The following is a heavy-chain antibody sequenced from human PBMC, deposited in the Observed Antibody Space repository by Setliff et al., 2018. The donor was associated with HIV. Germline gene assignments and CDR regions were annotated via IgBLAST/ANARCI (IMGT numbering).Heavy chain of an antibody. J-gene: IGHJ6*04. V-gene: IGHV5-51*01. Sequence: GESLKISCQGSGYVFTSHWIGWVRQQAGKGLEWMGIIYPGDSDARYGPSFQGQVTISADKSISTAYLQWSSLKASDTAMYYCARLQFLEGYFLDVWGTGTTVTVPQ. CDR2: IYPGDSDA. D-gene: IGHD3-3*01. CDR1: GYVFTSHW. CDR3: ARLQFLEGYFLDV.